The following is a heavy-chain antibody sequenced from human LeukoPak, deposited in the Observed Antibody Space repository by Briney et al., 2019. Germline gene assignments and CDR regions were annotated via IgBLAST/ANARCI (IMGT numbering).Heavy chain of an antibody. CDR2: IYYSGTT. J-gene: IGHJ4*02. CDR3: ARHLREAIDQPLLRFDS. CDR1: GGSISSGTYY. Sequence: SETLSLTCIVSGGSISSGTYYWGWIRQPPGKGLEWIGSIYYSGTTYCNPSLKSRVTISVDTSKNQFSLKLSSVTAADTAVYYCARHLREAIDQPLLRFDSWGQGTLVTVSS. D-gene: IGHD2-15*01. V-gene: IGHV4-39*01.